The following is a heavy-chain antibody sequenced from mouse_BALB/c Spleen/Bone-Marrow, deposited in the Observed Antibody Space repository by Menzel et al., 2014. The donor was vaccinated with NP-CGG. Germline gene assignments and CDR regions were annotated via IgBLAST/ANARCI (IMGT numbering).Heavy chain of an antibody. V-gene: IGHV1S56*01. CDR2: IYPGNANT. CDR3: TREAMDY. Sequence: VQLQQSEPELVKPGASVRISCKASGFTFTSYYIHWVKQRPGQGLEWTGWIYPGNANTKYSEKFKGKATLTADKSSSTAYLQLSSLTSEDSAVYFCTREAMDYWGQGASVTVSS. J-gene: IGHJ4*01. CDR1: GFTFTSYY.